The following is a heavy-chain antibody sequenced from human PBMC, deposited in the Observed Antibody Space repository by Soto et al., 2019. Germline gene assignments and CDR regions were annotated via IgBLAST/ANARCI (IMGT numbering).Heavy chain of an antibody. V-gene: IGHV4-59*08. J-gene: IGHJ4*02. Sequence: LETLSLTCTVSGGSISSYYWSWIRLPPGKGLEWIGYIYHSGSTSYNPSLKSRVTLSVDTSKNQFSLKLNSLTAADTAVYYCARLASYYFDFWGQGTLVTVSS. CDR2: IYHSGST. CDR3: ARLASYYFDF. CDR1: GGSISSYY.